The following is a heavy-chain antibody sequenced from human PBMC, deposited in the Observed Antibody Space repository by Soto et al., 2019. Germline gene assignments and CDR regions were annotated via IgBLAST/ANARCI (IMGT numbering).Heavy chain of an antibody. CDR3: ARDDIPGIAVATYGLDV. J-gene: IGHJ6*02. Sequence: GGSLRLSCAASGFTFSYYVMHWVRQAPGKGLEWVAVIWYDGSNKYYADSVKGRFTISRDNSKNTVHLQMNSLRAEDTAVYYCARDDIPGIAVATYGLDVWGQGTTVTVS. CDR1: GFTFSYYV. V-gene: IGHV3-33*01. D-gene: IGHD6-19*01. CDR2: IWYDGSNK.